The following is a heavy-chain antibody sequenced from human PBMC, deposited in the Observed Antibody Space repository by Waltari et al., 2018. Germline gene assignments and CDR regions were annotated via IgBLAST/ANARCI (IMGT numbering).Heavy chain of an antibody. CDR2: IYTSGST. D-gene: IGHD4-4*01. CDR3: ARGNYGGAFDI. Sequence: QVQLQESGPGLVKPSQTLSLTCTVSGGSISSGSYYWSWIRQPAGKGLEWLGYIYTSGSTNYNPSLKGRVTISVDTSKNQFSLKLSSVTAADTAVYYCARGNYGGAFDIWGQGTMVTVSS. CDR1: GGSISSGSYY. J-gene: IGHJ3*02. V-gene: IGHV4-61*09.